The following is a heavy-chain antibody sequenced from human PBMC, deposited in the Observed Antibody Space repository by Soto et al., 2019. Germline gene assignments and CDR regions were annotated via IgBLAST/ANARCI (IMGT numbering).Heavy chain of an antibody. CDR3: AKGGFGESQFDY. CDR2: ISGSGGST. CDR1: GFTFSSYA. Sequence: GGSLRLSCAASGFTFSSYAMSWVRQAPGKGLEWVSAISGSGGSTYYADSVKGRFTISRDNSNNTLYLQMNSLRAEDTAVYYCAKGGFGESQFDYWGQGTLVTVSS. D-gene: IGHD3-10*01. J-gene: IGHJ4*02. V-gene: IGHV3-23*01.